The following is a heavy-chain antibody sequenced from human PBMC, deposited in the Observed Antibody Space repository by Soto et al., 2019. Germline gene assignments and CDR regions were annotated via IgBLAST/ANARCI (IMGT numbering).Heavy chain of an antibody. J-gene: IGHJ4*02. CDR3: AAGDFDSSGSDY. CDR1: GGSFSGYY. Sequence: TLSLTCAVYGGSFSGYYWSWIRQPPGKGLDWIGEINHSGSTNYNPSLKSRVTISVDTSKNQFSLKLSSVTAADTAVYYCAAGDFDSSGSDYWGQGTLVTVSS. CDR2: INHSGST. V-gene: IGHV4-34*01. D-gene: IGHD3-9*01.